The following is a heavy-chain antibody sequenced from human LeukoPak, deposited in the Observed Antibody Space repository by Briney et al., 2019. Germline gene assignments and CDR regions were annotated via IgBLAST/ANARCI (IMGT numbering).Heavy chain of an antibody. CDR3: ARSKEYCSGGSCYGVFDY. D-gene: IGHD2-15*01. V-gene: IGHV3-30*01. Sequence: DSVKGRFTISRDNSKNTLYLQMNSLRAEDTAVYYCARSKEYCSGGSCYGVFDYWGQGTLVTVSS. J-gene: IGHJ4*02.